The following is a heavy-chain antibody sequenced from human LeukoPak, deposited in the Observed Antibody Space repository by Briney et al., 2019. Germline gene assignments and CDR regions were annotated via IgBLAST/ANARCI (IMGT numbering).Heavy chain of an antibody. V-gene: IGHV1-2*02. CDR2: IYPHSGGT. CDR1: GYTFTGYY. D-gene: IGHD1-26*01. CDR3: ARDQVDAGSYFAFFDY. Sequence: ATVKVSCKASGYTFTGYYIHWVRQAPGQGPEWMGWIYPHSGGTNYAQKFQGRVTMTRDTSISTAYMELSRLRSDDTAVYYCARDQVDAGSYFAFFDYWGQGTLVTVSS. J-gene: IGHJ4*02.